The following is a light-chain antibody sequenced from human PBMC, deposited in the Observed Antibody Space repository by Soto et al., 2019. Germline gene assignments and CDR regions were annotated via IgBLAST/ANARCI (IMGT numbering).Light chain of an antibody. CDR1: QSIPSNY. V-gene: IGKV3-20*01. CDR3: QQFGSSPLT. CDR2: LAS. Sequence: IVLTQSQDTLSLSPGDRATVSCRASQSIPSNYLAWYHQKPGQAPRHLIYLASNRAAGIPDRFSGSGSGADFTLTITRLEPEYFAVYHCQQFGSSPLTFGQGTKVDFK. J-gene: IGKJ1*01.